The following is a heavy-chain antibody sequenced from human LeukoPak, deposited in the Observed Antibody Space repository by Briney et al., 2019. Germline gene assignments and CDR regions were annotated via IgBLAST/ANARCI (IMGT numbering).Heavy chain of an antibody. Sequence: GGSLRLSCAASGFTFSSYAMSWVRQAPGKGLEWVSAISGSGASTYYADSVKGRFTISRDNSKNTLHLQMNSLRAEDTAVYYCAKGLYGVEMAAGFDYWGQGTLVTVSS. CDR3: AKGLYGVEMAAGFDY. CDR2: ISGSGAST. CDR1: GFTFSSYA. J-gene: IGHJ4*02. D-gene: IGHD5-24*01. V-gene: IGHV3-23*01.